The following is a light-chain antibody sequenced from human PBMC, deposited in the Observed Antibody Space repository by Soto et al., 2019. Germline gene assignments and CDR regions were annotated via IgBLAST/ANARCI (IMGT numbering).Light chain of an antibody. CDR2: DND. J-gene: IGLJ1*01. CDR1: SSTIGDNY. CDR3: AAWDSSLSTGL. V-gene: IGLV1-51*01. Sequence: QSVLTQPPSVSAAPGQKVTVSCSGSSSTIGDNYVSWYQQLPGKAPKLVLFDNDKRPSGIPDRFSGSKSGTSATLGITGLQTGDEADYYCAAWDSSLSTGLLGTGTKVTVL.